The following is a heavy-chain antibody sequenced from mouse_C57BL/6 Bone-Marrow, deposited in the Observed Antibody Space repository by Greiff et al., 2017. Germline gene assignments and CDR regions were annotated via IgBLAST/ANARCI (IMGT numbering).Heavy chain of an antibody. Sequence: QVQLKESGPGLVQPSPSLSITCTVSGFSLTSYGVHWVRQSPGKGLEWLGVIWSGGSTDYNAAFISRLSISKDNSKSQIVFKMNSLQADDTAIYYCARTLSYDWYAMDYWGQGTSVTVSS. CDR3: ARTLSYDWYAMDY. CDR1: GFSLTSYG. D-gene: IGHD2-4*01. CDR2: IWSGGST. J-gene: IGHJ4*01. V-gene: IGHV2-2*01.